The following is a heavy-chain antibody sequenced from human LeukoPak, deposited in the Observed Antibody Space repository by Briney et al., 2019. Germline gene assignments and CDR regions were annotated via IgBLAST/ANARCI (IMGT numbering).Heavy chain of an antibody. J-gene: IGHJ4*02. CDR3: AKYQNGDYHINFDY. D-gene: IGHD4-17*01. V-gene: IGHV3-23*01. Sequence: GGSLRLSCAASGFTFSSYAMSWVRQAPGKGLEWVSVISGSGGSTYYADSVKGRFTISRDNSKNTLYLQMNSLRAEDTAVYYCAKYQNGDYHINFDYWGQGTLVTVSS. CDR2: ISGSGGST. CDR1: GFTFSSYA.